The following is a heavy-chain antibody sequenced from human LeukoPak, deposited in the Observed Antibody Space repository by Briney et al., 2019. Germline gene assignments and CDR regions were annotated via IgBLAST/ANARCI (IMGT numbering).Heavy chain of an antibody. CDR3: TRQGDDY. CDR2: IRSKADSYAT. D-gene: IGHD3-16*01. J-gene: IGHJ4*02. V-gene: IGHV3-73*01. CDR1: GFTFSGSA. Sequence: PGGSLRLSCAASGFTFSGSAMRWVRQASGKGLEWVGRIRSKADSYATAYAASVKGRFTISRDDSKNTAYLQMNSLKTEDTAVYYCTRQGDDYWGQGTLVTVSS.